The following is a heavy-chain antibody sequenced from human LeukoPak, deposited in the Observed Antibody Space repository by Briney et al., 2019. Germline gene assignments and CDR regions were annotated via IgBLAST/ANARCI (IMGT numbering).Heavy chain of an antibody. D-gene: IGHD5-24*01. V-gene: IGHV4-34*01. CDR3: VRGLDGWAGFDP. CDR1: GGSFSGYY. Sequence: SETLSLTCAAYGGSFSGYYWTWIRQPPGKGLEWIGEITHRGSTKYSPSLKSRVSISIDTSKNQFSLRLSSVTAADTAVYYCVRGLDGWAGFDPWGQGTLVTVSS. CDR2: ITHRGST. J-gene: IGHJ5*02.